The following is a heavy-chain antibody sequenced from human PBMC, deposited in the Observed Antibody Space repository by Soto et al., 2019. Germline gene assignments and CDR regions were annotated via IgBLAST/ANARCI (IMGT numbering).Heavy chain of an antibody. CDR3: AKDRGTDC. CDR1: GFTFSSYG. V-gene: IGHV3-30*18. J-gene: IGHJ4*02. Sequence: QVQLVESGGGVVQPGRSLRLSCAASGFTFSSYGMHWVRQAPGKGLEWVAVISYDGSNKYYADSVKGRFPISRDNSKNTLYLQMNSLRFEDTAVYYCAKDRGTDCWGQGTLVTVSS. CDR2: ISYDGSNK.